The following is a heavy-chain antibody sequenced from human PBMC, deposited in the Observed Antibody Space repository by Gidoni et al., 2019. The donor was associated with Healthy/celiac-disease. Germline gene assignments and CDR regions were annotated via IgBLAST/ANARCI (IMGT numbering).Heavy chain of an antibody. CDR1: GFTFSSYA. J-gene: IGHJ4*02. V-gene: IGHV3-23*04. D-gene: IGHD4-17*01. CDR3: AKEESRFYGDRSPCDY. Sequence: EVQLVESGGGLVQPGGFLRLSCAASGFTFSSYAMSWVRQAPGKGMGWVAAISGSGGSKYSADCVKGRFTISRDNSKNTLYLQMNSLRAEDTAVYYCAKEESRFYGDRSPCDYWGQGTLVTVSS. CDR2: ISGSGGSK.